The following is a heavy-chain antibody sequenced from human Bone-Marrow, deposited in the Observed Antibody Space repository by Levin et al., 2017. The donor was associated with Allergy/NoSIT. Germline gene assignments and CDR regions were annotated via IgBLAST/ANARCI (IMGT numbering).Heavy chain of an antibody. CDR2: ISPSENFI. CDR3: ARDVVSWQADSYVTPEEDS. D-gene: IGHD3-10*02. J-gene: IGHJ4*02. CDR1: GFTFTSYS. Sequence: GGSLRLSCVASGFTFTSYSMNWVRQAPGKGLEWVASISPSENFIYYADSVKGRFTISRDNDRNSLFLQMNSLRAADTAMYYCARDVVSWQADSYVTPEEDSWCQGTRVTVSS. V-gene: IGHV3-21*01.